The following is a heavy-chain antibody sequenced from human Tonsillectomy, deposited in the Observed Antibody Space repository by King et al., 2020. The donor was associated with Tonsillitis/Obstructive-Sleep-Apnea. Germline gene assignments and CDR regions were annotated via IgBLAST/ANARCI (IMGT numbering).Heavy chain of an antibody. D-gene: IGHD3-22*01. J-gene: IGHJ4*02. CDR1: GFTFSNYW. CDR2: IKQDGSEK. CDR3: ARHYYDTSGTGFDY. V-gene: IGHV3-7*01. Sequence: VQLVESGGGLVQPGGPLRLSCAASGFTFSNYWMSWVRQAPGKGLEWVANIKQDGSEKYYLDSVKGRFTISRDNAKNSLYLQMNSLRAEDTAVYFCARHYYDTSGTGFDYWGQGTLVTVSS.